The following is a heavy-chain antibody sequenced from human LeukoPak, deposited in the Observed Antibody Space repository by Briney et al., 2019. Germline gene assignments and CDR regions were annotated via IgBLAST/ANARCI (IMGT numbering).Heavy chain of an antibody. CDR2: ISSSSSTI. CDR3: ARAGIAAGGINYHYYGMDV. CDR1: DFTFSSYS. D-gene: IGHD6-13*01. Sequence: GGSLRLSCAASDFTFSSYSMNWVRQAPGKGLEWVSYISSSSSTIYYADSVKGRFTISRDNAKNSLYLQMNSLRAEDTAVYYCARAGIAAGGINYHYYGMDVWGQGTTVTVS. V-gene: IGHV3-48*04. J-gene: IGHJ6*02.